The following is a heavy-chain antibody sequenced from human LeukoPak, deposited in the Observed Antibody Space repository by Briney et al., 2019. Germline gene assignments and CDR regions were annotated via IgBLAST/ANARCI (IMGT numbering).Heavy chain of an antibody. Sequence: GASVKVSCKVSGYSLTDLSLHWVRQALGKGLEWRGGFDPEDGEPIYAQKFQGRLSTTEDTSKDTGYMELRTLRSEDTALYYCAKSHGDYGLLVYWGQGTLVTVSS. CDR3: AKSHGDYGLLVY. D-gene: IGHD4-17*01. V-gene: IGHV1-24*01. CDR1: GYSLTDLS. CDR2: FDPEDGEP. J-gene: IGHJ4*02.